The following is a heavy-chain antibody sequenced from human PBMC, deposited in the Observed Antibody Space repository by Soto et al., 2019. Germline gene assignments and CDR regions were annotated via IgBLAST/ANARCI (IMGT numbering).Heavy chain of an antibody. CDR1: GHTFTSYD. J-gene: IGHJ3*02. V-gene: IGHV1-2*02. D-gene: IGHD3-9*01. Sequence: ASVKVSCKASGHTFTSYDINWVRQATGQGLEWMGWMNPNSGGTNYAQKFQGRVTMTRDTSISTAYMELSRLRSDDTAVYYCARGRTDWYAFDIWGQGTMVPVSS. CDR3: ARGRTDWYAFDI. CDR2: MNPNSGGT.